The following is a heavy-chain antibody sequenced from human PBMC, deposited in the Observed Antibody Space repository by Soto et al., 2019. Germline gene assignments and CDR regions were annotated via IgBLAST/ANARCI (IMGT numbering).Heavy chain of an antibody. CDR2: IDTDGSST. CDR1: GFTFSSYW. CDR3: AKYLVPAAIEGRLDY. J-gene: IGHJ4*02. D-gene: IGHD2-2*01. Sequence: GGSLILSCAASGFTFSSYWMHWVRKAPGKGLVWVAHIDTDGSSTSYADSVKGRFTISRDNSKNTLYLQMNSLRAEDTAVYYCAKYLVPAAIEGRLDYWGQGTLVTVSS. V-gene: IGHV3-74*01.